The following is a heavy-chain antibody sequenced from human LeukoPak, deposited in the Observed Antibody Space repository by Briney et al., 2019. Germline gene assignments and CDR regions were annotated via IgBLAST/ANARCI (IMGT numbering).Heavy chain of an antibody. J-gene: IGHJ5*02. Sequence: PGGTLRLSCAASGFTFSSYGMSWVRQAPGKGLEWISALTPSGSSTYYADSVKGRFTISRDNAKNSLYLQMNSLRAEDTAVYYCARDPITMVRVDNWFDPWGQGTLVTVSS. D-gene: IGHD3-10*01. CDR2: LTPSGSST. V-gene: IGHV3-21*01. CDR1: GFTFSSYG. CDR3: ARDPITMVRVDNWFDP.